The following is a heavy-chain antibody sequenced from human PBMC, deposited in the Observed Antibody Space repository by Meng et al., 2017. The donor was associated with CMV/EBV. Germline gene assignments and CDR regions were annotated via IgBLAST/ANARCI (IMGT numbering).Heavy chain of an antibody. J-gene: IGHJ5*02. D-gene: IGHD6-13*01. CDR3: AKRRGSSWYGWFDP. CDR1: GFTFSSYW. Sequence: GESLKISCAASGFTFSSYWMHWVRQAPGKGLVWVSRINSDGSSTSYADSVKGRFTISRDNAKNTLYLQMNSLRAEDTAVYYCAKRRGSSWYGWFDPWGQGTLVTVSS. CDR2: INSDGSST. V-gene: IGHV3-74*01.